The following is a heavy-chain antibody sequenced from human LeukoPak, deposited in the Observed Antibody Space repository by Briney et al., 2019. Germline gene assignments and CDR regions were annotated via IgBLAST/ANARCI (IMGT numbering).Heavy chain of an antibody. D-gene: IGHD1-26*01. CDR3: ARGGVGATTHVWFDP. Sequence: GSVKVSCKASGYTFTNYYIHWVRQAPGQGLECMGIINPSGGSTSYAQKFQGRVTMTRDMSTSTVYMELSSLKSEDTAVYYCARGGVGATTHVWFDPWGQGTLVTVSS. CDR2: INPSGGST. J-gene: IGHJ5*02. V-gene: IGHV1-46*01. CDR1: GYTFTNYY.